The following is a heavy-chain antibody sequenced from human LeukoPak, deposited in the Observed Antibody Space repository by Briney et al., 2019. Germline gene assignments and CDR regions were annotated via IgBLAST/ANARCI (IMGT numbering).Heavy chain of an antibody. J-gene: IGHJ5*02. V-gene: IGHV4-61*01. CDR2: IYYSGST. CDR3: ARDTMVRGVNWFDP. Sequence: SETLSLTCTVSGGSVSSGSYYWSWIRQPPGKGLEWIGYIYYSGSTNYNPSLTSRVTISVDTSKNQFSLKLSSVTAADTAVYYCARDTMVRGVNWFDPWGQGTLVTVSS. CDR1: GGSVSSGSYY. D-gene: IGHD3-10*01.